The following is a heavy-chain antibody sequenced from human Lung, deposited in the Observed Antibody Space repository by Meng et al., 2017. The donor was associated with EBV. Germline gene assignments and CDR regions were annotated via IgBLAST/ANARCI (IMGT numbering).Heavy chain of an antibody. D-gene: IGHD3-22*01. CDR2: IYYSGST. CDR3: ARGYYDSSGYGYWYFDL. V-gene: IGHV4-30-4*01. J-gene: IGHJ2*01. CDR1: GGSISSCDYY. Sequence: QVQLQESGPGRVKPSQTLSLTCTVSGGSISSCDYYWSWIRQPPGKGLEWIGYIYYSGSTYYNPSLKSRVTISVDTSKNQFSLKLSSVTAADTAVYYCARGYYDSSGYGYWYFDLWGRGTLVTVSS.